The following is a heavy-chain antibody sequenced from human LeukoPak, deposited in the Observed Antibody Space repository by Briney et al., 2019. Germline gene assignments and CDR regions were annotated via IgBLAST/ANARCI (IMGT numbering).Heavy chain of an antibody. CDR3: ARSMSGIAVAGFDY. CDR2: ILYDEK. J-gene: IGHJ4*02. D-gene: IGHD6-19*01. CDR1: GFTFSSFG. V-gene: IGHV3-33*05. Sequence: GGSLRLSCAASGFTFSSFGMHWVRQAPGRGLEWVALILYDEKYYADSVKGRFTISRDNAKNSLYLQMNSLRAEDTAVYYCARSMSGIAVAGFDYWGQGTLVTVSS.